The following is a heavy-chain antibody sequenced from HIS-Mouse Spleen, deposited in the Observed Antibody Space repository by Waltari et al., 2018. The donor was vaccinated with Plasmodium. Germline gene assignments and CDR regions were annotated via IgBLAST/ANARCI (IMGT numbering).Heavy chain of an antibody. CDR2: IKQDGSEK. J-gene: IGHJ4*02. V-gene: IGHV3-7*04. Sequence: EVQLVESGGGLVQPGGSLRLSCAASGFTFGSFWRSWVRQAPGKGLEWVANIKQDGSEKYYVDSVKGRFTISRDNAKNSLYLQMNSLRAEDTAVYYCARARAPDYWGQGTLVTVSS. CDR3: ARARAPDY. CDR1: GFTFGSFW. D-gene: IGHD3-10*01.